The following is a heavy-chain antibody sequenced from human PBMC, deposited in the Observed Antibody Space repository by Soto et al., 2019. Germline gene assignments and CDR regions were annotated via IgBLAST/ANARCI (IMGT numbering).Heavy chain of an antibody. CDR1: GDSISSLY. Sequence: QVQLQESGPGLVKPSETLSLTCAVSGDSISSLYWSWIRQPPGKGLEWIGYIYYSGSINYNPSLKGRVPISEDTSKNQFSLTLSSVTAGDTAVYYWARSLWDSSGWKTDYWGQGTLVTVSS. D-gene: IGHD6-19*01. V-gene: IGHV4-59*01. J-gene: IGHJ4*02. CDR2: IYYSGSI. CDR3: ARSLWDSSGWKTDY.